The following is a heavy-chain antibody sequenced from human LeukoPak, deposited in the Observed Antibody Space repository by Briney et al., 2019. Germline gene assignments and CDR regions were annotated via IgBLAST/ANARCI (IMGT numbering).Heavy chain of an antibody. Sequence: SETLSLTCTVSGYSISSGYHWGWIRQPPGKGLEWIGSIYYSGSTYYNPSLKSRVTISVDTSKNQFSLKLSSVTAADTAVYYCARHGFTTYYYDSSGYYYPGSFDYWGQGTLVTVSS. CDR1: GYSISSGYH. CDR2: IYYSGST. V-gene: IGHV4-38-2*02. J-gene: IGHJ4*02. D-gene: IGHD3-22*01. CDR3: ARHGFTTYYYDSSGYYYPGSFDY.